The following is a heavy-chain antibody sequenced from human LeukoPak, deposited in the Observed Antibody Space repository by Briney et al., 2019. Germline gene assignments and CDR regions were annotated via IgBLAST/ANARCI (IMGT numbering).Heavy chain of an antibody. Sequence: SETLSLTCTVSGASISSGNYNWGWIRQPAGKGLEWIGRIYASGSTNYKPSLKSRVTISVDTSKNQFSLKLSPVTAADTAVYYCARRLGYYDSSGYDAFDIWGQGTMVTVSS. CDR2: IYASGST. V-gene: IGHV4-61*02. CDR3: ARRLGYYDSSGYDAFDI. D-gene: IGHD3-22*01. J-gene: IGHJ3*02. CDR1: GASISSGNYN.